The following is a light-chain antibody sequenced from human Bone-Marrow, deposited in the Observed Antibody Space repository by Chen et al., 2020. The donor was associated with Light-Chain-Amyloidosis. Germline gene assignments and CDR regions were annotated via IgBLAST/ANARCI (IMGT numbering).Light chain of an antibody. CDR3: QSYDRSLSGSV. CDR2: GTT. J-gene: IGLJ3*02. V-gene: IGLV1-40*01. Sequence: QSVLTQPPSVSGAPGQRLTISCTGSSSNIGANYDVHWYQPLPGTAPKLLIFGTTNRPSGVPDRFSGSKYGTSASLAITGLQAEDEADYYCQSYDRSLSGSVFGGGTKLTVL. CDR1: SSNIGANYD.